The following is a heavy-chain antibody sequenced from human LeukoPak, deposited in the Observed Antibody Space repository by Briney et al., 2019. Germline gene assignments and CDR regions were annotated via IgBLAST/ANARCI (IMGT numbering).Heavy chain of an antibody. CDR1: GGTFNNSA. V-gene: IGHV1-69*05. J-gene: IGHJ5*02. CDR2: IMPLFGTA. D-gene: IGHD4-17*01. CDR3: ARDVHGDYGSGWFDP. Sequence: SVKVSCKTSGGTFNNSAISWVRQAPGQGLEWLGGIMPLFGTAGYAQKFQGRVTITKDESTRTVYLELTSLTPDDTAVYYCARDVHGDYGSGWFDPWGQGTLVSASS.